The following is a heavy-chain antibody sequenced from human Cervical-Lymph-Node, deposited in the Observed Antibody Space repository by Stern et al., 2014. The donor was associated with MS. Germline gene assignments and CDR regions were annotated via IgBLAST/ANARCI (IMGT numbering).Heavy chain of an antibody. D-gene: IGHD3-22*01. CDR2: IIPSFGTS. Sequence: QVQLMQSGAEVRKPGSSVKVSCKASGGTFSTYGVYWLRQAPGQGLEWLGGIIPSFGTSNYAQTFRGRVTFTADVSTSTVYMELSSLRSDDTAVYYCAREFYDSSGFYFDYWGQGTLVTVSS. CDR1: GGTFSTYG. CDR3: AREFYDSSGFYFDY. J-gene: IGHJ4*02. V-gene: IGHV1-69*13.